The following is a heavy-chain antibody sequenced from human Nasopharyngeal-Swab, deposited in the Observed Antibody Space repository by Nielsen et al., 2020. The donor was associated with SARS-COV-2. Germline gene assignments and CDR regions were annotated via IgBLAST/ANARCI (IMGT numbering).Heavy chain of an antibody. J-gene: IGHJ6*02. Sequence: GESLKISCKGSGYSFTSYWIGLVRQMPGKGLGWMGIIYPGDSDTRYSPSFQGQVTISADKSISTAYLQWSSLKASDTAMYYCARLACSGGSCYIPYYYYGMDVWGQGTTVTVSS. CDR1: GYSFTSYW. V-gene: IGHV5-51*01. D-gene: IGHD2-15*01. CDR2: IYPGDSDT. CDR3: ARLACSGGSCYIPYYYYGMDV.